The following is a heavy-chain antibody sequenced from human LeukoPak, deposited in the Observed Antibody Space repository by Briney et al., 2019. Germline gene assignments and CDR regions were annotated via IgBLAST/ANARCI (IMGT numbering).Heavy chain of an antibody. Sequence: PGGSLRLSCAASGFTFSSYSMNWVRQAPGKGLEWVSSISSSSSYIYYADSVKGRFTISRDNSKNTLYLQMNSLRAKDTAVYYCAKGAVQLERHGIDWFDPWGQGTLVTVSS. CDR2: ISSSSSYI. CDR1: GFTFSSYS. D-gene: IGHD1-1*01. V-gene: IGHV3-21*04. CDR3: AKGAVQLERHGIDWFDP. J-gene: IGHJ5*02.